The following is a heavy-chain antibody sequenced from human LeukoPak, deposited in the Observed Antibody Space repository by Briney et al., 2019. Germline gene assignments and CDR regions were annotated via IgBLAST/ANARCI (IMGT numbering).Heavy chain of an antibody. CDR3: ARVTTVVDY. CDR2: IYYSGST. V-gene: IGHV4-39*07. CDR1: GGSISSSSYY. Sequence: PSETLSLTCTVSGGSISSSSYYWGWIRQPPGRGLEWIGSIYYSGSTYYNPSLKSRVTISVDTSKNQFSLKLSSVTAADTAVYYCARVTTVVDYWGQGTLVTVSS. D-gene: IGHD4-23*01. J-gene: IGHJ4*02.